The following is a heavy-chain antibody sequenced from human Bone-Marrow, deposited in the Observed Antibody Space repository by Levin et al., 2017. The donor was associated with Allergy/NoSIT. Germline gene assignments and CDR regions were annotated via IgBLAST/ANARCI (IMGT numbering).Heavy chain of an antibody. CDR1: GFTFSSYG. CDR2: ISYDGSNK. V-gene: IGHV3-30*18. J-gene: IGHJ4*02. D-gene: IGHD5-12*01. Sequence: HPGGSLRLSCAASGFTFSSYGMHWVRQAPGKGLEWVAVISYDGSNKYYADSVKGRFTISRDNSKNTLYLQMNSLRAEDTAVYYCAKVASGYDYGGFDYWGQGTLVTVSS. CDR3: AKVASGYDYGGFDY.